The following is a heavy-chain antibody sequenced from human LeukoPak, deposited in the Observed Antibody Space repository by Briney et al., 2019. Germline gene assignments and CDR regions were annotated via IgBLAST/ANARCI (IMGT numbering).Heavy chain of an antibody. J-gene: IGHJ6*02. CDR3: ATSSRGKRYYDMDV. Sequence: PSETLSLTCAVYGASFTGYYRSWIRQPPGEGLEWIGEINHSGSTNYNPSLKSRVTISVDTSKNQISLKLSSVTAADTAMYYCATSSRGKRYYDMDVWGQGTTVIVSS. CDR1: GASFTGYY. V-gene: IGHV4-34*01. D-gene: IGHD4-23*01. CDR2: INHSGST.